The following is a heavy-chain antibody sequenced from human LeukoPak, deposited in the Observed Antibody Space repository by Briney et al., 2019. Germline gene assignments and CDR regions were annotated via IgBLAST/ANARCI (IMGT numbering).Heavy chain of an antibody. CDR1: GFTFSNHW. CDR2: ISSDGTSK. D-gene: IGHD2-21*01. J-gene: IGHJ4*02. Sequence: GGSLRLSCAASGFTFSNHWMHWVRQGPGKGLVWVSRISSDGTSKNYAGSVKGRFTISRDNAKSTLYLQMNSLRAEDTAAYYCARGSLASHDYWGQGTLVIVSS. CDR3: ARGSLASHDY. V-gene: IGHV3-74*01.